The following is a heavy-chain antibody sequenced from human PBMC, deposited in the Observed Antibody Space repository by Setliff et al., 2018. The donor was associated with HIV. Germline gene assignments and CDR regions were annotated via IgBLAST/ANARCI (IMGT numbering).Heavy chain of an antibody. CDR1: GYTFTSYD. J-gene: IGHJ4*02. Sequence: ASVKVSCKASGYTFTSYDINWVRQATGQGLEWMGWMNPNSGNTGYAQKFQGRVTMTRNTSISTAYMELSSLRSEDTAVYYCARGQRWLQLAPDFDYWSQGTLVTVSS. CDR3: ARGQRWLQLAPDFDY. V-gene: IGHV1-8*02. D-gene: IGHD5-12*01. CDR2: MNPNSGNT.